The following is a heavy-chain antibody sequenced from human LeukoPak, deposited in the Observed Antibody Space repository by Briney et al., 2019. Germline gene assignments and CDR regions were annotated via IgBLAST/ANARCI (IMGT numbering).Heavy chain of an antibody. V-gene: IGHV3-23*01. D-gene: IGHD4-17*01. CDR2: ISGSGGST. Sequence: GGSLRLSCAASGFTFSSYAMSWVRQAPGKGLEWVSAISGSGGSTYYADSVKGRFTISRDNSKNTLYLQMNCLRAEDTAVYYCAKVDGDYGWFDPWGQGTLVTVSS. CDR3: AKVDGDYGWFDP. J-gene: IGHJ5*02. CDR1: GFTFSSYA.